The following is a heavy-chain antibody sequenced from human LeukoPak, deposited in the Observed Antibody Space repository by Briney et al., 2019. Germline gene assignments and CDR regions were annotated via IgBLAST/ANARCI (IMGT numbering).Heavy chain of an antibody. Sequence: PSETLSLTCTVSGGSISSGDYYWSWIRQPPGKGLEWIGYIYYSGSTYYNPSLKSRVTTSIDTSKNQFSLKMSSVTAADTAVYYCVREVKGYGSSWYQNWFDPWSQGTLVTVSS. V-gene: IGHV4-30-4*01. CDR2: IYYSGST. D-gene: IGHD6-13*01. J-gene: IGHJ5*02. CDR1: GGSISSGDYY. CDR3: VREVKGYGSSWYQNWFDP.